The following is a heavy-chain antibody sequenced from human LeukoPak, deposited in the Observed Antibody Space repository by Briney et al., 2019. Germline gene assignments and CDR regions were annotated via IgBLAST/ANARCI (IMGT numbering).Heavy chain of an antibody. CDR3: ARVGYCSHGSCLRLDWYFDL. CDR1: GDSISSWY. Sequence: SETLSLTCTVSGDSISSWYWSWIRQPPGKGLEWIGYIYYSGTTYYNPSLKSRVSISSDTSKNQFSLKLSSVTAADTAVYYCARVGYCSHGSCLRLDWYFDLWGRGTLVTVSS. CDR2: IYYSGTT. V-gene: IGHV4-59*01. D-gene: IGHD2-15*01. J-gene: IGHJ2*01.